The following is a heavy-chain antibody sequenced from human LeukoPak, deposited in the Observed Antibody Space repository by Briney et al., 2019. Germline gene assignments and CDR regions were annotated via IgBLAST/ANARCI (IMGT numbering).Heavy chain of an antibody. CDR3: ARDGHYTIYELRFDY. J-gene: IGHJ4*02. CDR2: ISQDGSEK. D-gene: IGHD5/OR15-5a*01. Sequence: GGSLRLSCAASGFTFSSYWMSWVRQASGKGLEWVANISQDGSEKYCVDSLKGRFTISRDNAENSLYLQMNSLRAEDTGVYYCARDGHYTIYELRFDYWGQGALVTVSS. V-gene: IGHV3-7*01. CDR1: GFTFSSYW.